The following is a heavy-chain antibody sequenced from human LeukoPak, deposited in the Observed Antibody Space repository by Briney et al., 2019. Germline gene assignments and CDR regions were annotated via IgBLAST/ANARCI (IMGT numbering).Heavy chain of an antibody. D-gene: IGHD4-17*01. J-gene: IGHJ4*02. V-gene: IGHV4-39*07. Sequence: SETLSLTCTVSSGSISSDSYYWGWIRQPPGKGLEWIGSLDYVGSTYYNPSLKSRVTISLDTSKNQFSLKLSSVTAADTAVYYCARRRRGDFDDSIDYWGQGTLVTVSS. CDR3: ARRRRGDFDDSIDY. CDR1: SGSISSDSYY. CDR2: LDYVGST.